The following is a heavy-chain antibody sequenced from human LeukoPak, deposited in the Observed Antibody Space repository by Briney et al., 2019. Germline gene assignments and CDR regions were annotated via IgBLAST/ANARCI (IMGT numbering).Heavy chain of an antibody. J-gene: IGHJ4*02. CDR1: GGTFSSYA. CDR2: INTNTGNP. D-gene: IGHD5-24*01. V-gene: IGHV7-4-1*02. Sequence: ASVKVSCKASGGTFSSYAISWVRQAPGQGLEWMGWINTNTGNPTYAQGFTGRFVFSLDTSVSTAYLQISSLKAEDTAVYYCARDMALEMATSGEGTWGFDYWGQGTLVTVSS. CDR3: ARDMALEMATSGEGTWGFDY.